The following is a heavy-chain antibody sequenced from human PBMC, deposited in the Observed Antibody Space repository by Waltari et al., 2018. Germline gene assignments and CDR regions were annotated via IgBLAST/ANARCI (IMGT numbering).Heavy chain of an antibody. Sequence: QVQLQESGPGLVKPSETLSLTCTVSVGSISAYYWSWIRQSPGKGLEWIGYVYYSGNTNYTPSLRSRATIFVDKYKNQFSLKLNSVTAADTAVYYCARAGGGWHFDKWGQGVLVTVSS. CDR2: VYYSGNT. CDR3: ARAGGGWHFDK. V-gene: IGHV4-59*01. D-gene: IGHD6-19*01. CDR1: VGSISAYY. J-gene: IGHJ4*02.